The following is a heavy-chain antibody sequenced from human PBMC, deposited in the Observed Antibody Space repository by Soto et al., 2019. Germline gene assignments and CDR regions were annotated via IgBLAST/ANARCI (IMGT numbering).Heavy chain of an antibody. V-gene: IGHV4-34*01. CDR3: ARGRGYYDSSGYYYLGVLDY. Sequence: SETLSLTCAVYGGSFSSYYWSWIRQPPGKGLEWIGEINHSGSTNYNPSLKSRVTISVDTSKNQFSLKLSSVTAADTAVYYCARGRGYYDSSGYYYLGVLDYWGQGTLVTVSS. J-gene: IGHJ4*02. CDR2: INHSGST. CDR1: GGSFSSYY. D-gene: IGHD3-22*01.